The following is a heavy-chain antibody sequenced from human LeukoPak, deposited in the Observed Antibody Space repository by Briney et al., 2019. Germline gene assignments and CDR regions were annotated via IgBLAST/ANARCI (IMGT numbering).Heavy chain of an antibody. J-gene: IGHJ4*02. CDR2: IYTGGST. CDR1: GGSISSYY. CDR3: ARDSIVGATTVFDY. Sequence: SETLSLTCTVSGGSISSYYWSWIRQPAGKGLEWIGRIYTGGSTNYNPSLKSRVTMSVDTSKNQFSLKLSSVTAADTAVYYCARDSIVGATTVFDYWGQGTLVTVSS. D-gene: IGHD1-26*01. V-gene: IGHV4-4*07.